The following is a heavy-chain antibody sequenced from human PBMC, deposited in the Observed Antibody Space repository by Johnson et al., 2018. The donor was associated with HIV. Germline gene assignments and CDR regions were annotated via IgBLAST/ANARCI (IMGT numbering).Heavy chain of an antibody. CDR1: GFTFSSYG. V-gene: IGHV3-30*02. D-gene: IGHD3-10*01. CDR3: AKDLTYYYGSGSFYDAVDI. J-gene: IGHJ3*02. CDR2: IRYDGSNK. Sequence: QVQLVESGGGVVQPGGSLRLSCAASGFTFSSYGMHWVRQAPGKGLEWVAFIRYDGSNKYYADSVKGRFTISRDNSKNTLYLQMNSLRAEDTAVYYCAKDLTYYYGSGSFYDAVDIWGQGTMVTVSS.